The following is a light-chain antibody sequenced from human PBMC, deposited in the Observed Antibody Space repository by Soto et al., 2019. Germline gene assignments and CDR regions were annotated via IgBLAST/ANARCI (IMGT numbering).Light chain of an antibody. V-gene: IGKV3-20*01. CDR1: ETVSSSF. J-gene: IGKJ1*01. CDR2: GAS. Sequence: DIVLTQSPGTLSLSPGERATLSCRASETVSSSFLAWYQRKPGQAPRLLIYGASTRATGIPDRFSGSGSGTDFTLTISRLEPEDLGVYYCQQYDRSAWTFGQGTKVEVK. CDR3: QQYDRSAWT.